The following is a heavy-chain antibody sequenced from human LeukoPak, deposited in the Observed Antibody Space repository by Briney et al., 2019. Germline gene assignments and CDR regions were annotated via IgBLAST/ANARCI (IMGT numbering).Heavy chain of an antibody. Sequence: PGGSLRLSCAASGFTFSSYAMSWVRQAPGKRLEWVSAISGSGGSTYYADSVKGRFTISRDNSKNTLYLQMNSLRAEDTAVYYCAKDSSVYYYGSGSYSLFDYWGQGTLVTVSS. J-gene: IGHJ4*02. D-gene: IGHD3-10*01. CDR2: ISGSGGST. CDR3: AKDSSVYYYGSGSYSLFDY. CDR1: GFTFSSYA. V-gene: IGHV3-23*01.